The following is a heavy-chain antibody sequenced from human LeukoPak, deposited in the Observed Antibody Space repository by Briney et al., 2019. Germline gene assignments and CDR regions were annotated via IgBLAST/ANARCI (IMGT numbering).Heavy chain of an antibody. D-gene: IGHD1-1*01. CDR1: GFTFSSYE. V-gene: IGHV3-48*03. CDR3: ARESTTCRCSDY. J-gene: IGHJ4*02. Sequence: PGGSLRLSCAASGFTFSSYEMNWVRQAPGKGLEWVSYISSSGSSVYYADSVEGRFTISRDNAKKSLYLKMNSLRAEDTAVYYCARESTTCRCSDYWGQGTLVTVSS. CDR2: ISSSGSSV.